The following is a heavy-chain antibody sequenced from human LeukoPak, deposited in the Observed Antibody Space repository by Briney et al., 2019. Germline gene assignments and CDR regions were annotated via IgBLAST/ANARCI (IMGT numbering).Heavy chain of an antibody. CDR3: ASNVHGYSYAFFDY. D-gene: IGHD3-16*01. J-gene: IGHJ4*02. Sequence: PGGSLRLSCVASGFTFSSYAMHWVRQAPGKGLEWVSAISDSGESTYYADSVKGRFTISRDNSKDTLYLQMNSLGAEDTAMYYCASNVHGYSYAFFDYWGQGTLVTVST. CDR2: ISDSGEST. CDR1: GFTFSSYA. V-gene: IGHV3-23*01.